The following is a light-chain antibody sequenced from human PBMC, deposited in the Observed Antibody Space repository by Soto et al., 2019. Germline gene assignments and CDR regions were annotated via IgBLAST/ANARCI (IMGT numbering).Light chain of an antibody. CDR3: QQFNNYQFT. V-gene: IGKV1D-13*01. CDR2: DAS. J-gene: IGKJ3*01. Sequence: AIQLTQSPSSLSASVGDRVTITCRASQGISSALAWYQQKPGKAPKLLIYDASSLESGVPSRFSGSGSGTDFTLTISSLQPEDFATYNCQQFNNYQFTFGPGTKVDIK. CDR1: QGISSA.